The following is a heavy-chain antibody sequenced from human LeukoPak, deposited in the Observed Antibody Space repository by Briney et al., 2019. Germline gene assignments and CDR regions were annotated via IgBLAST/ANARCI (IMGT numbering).Heavy chain of an antibody. CDR1: GYTFTAYY. CDR2: INPDSGGT. V-gene: IGHV1-2*02. CDR3: ARGLGDYVAVGY. Sequence: GASVKVSCKTSGYTFTAYYVHWVRQAPGQGLEWMGWINPDSGGTNYAQKFQARVTMTGDTSIRTAYMELNSLRSDDTAVYYCARGLGDYVAVGYWGQGTLVTVSS. J-gene: IGHJ4*02. D-gene: IGHD4-17*01.